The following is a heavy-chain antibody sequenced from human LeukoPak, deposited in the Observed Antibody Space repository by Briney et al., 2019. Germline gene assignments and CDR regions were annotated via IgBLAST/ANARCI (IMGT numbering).Heavy chain of an antibody. D-gene: IGHD3-22*01. CDR1: GFTFSSYA. CDR3: AREKYYYDSSGFDY. CDR2: ISYDGSNR. V-gene: IGHV3-30*04. Sequence: GGSLRLSCAASGFTFSSYAMHWVRQAPGKGLEWVAVISYDGSNRYYADSVKGRFTISRDNSKNTLYLQMNSLRAEDTAVYYCAREKYYYDSSGFDYWGQGTLVTVSS. J-gene: IGHJ4*02.